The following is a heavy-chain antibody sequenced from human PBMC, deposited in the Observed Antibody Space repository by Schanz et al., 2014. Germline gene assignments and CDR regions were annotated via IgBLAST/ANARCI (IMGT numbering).Heavy chain of an antibody. CDR2: ISGRGGTT. CDR3: AKDRSWDYDSSGYFDY. V-gene: IGHV3-23*01. Sequence: EVQLLESGGGLVQPGGSLRLSCAASGFTFSSYAMSWVRQAPGKGLEWVSAISGRGGTTYYADSVKGRFTISRDNSKNTLYLQMNSLRAEDTAVYYCAKDRSWDYDSSGYFDYWGQGTLVTVSS. D-gene: IGHD3-22*01. CDR1: GFTFSSYA. J-gene: IGHJ4*02.